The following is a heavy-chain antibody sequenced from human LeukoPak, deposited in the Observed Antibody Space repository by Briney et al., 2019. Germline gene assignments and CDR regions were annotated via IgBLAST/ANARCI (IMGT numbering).Heavy chain of an antibody. CDR2: MNPNSGNT. J-gene: IGHJ4*02. CDR3: ARGMRRGYCSSTSCPNRYYFDY. Sequence: ASVKVSCKASGYTFTSYDINWVRQATGQGLEWMGWMNPNSGNTGHAQKFQGRVTMTRNTSISTAYMELSSLRSEDTAVYYCARGMRRGYCSSTSCPNRYYFDYWGQGTLVTVSS. D-gene: IGHD2-2*01. CDR1: GYTFTSYD. V-gene: IGHV1-8*02.